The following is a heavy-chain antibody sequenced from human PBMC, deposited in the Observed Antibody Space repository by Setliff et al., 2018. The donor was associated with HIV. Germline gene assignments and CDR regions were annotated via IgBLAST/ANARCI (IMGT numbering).Heavy chain of an antibody. D-gene: IGHD6-19*01. J-gene: IGHJ6*03. V-gene: IGHV4-59*01. Sequence: PSETLSLTCTVSGGSISTYHWSWIRQTPGKGLEWIAYVYNSGSTNYNPSLKSRLNIFVDTSKNQFSLKLSSVTAADTALYYCARGYPGIAVAGLSYYYYYYMDVWGKGTTVTVSS. CDR1: GGSISTYH. CDR3: ARGYPGIAVAGLSYYYYYYMDV. CDR2: VYNSGST.